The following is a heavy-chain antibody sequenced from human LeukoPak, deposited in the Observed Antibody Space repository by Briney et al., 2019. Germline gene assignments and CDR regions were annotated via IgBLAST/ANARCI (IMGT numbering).Heavy chain of an antibody. Sequence: PSETLSLTCAVSGGSISSDIYYWDWIRQPPGKGLEWTGYIYYSGSTNYNPSLKSRVTISVDTSKNQFSLKLSSVTAADTAVYYCARDRRIAAAGTYYYYYMDVWGKGTTVTVSS. V-gene: IGHV4-61*01. D-gene: IGHD6-13*01. CDR2: IYYSGST. J-gene: IGHJ6*03. CDR3: ARDRRIAAAGTYYYYYMDV. CDR1: GGSISSDIYY.